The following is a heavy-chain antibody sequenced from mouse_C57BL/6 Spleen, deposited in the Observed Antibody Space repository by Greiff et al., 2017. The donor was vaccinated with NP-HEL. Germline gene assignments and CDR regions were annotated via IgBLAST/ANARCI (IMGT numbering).Heavy chain of an antibody. CDR1: GYTFTSYW. CDR3: ARYIYYDYDVAY. V-gene: IGHV1-64*01. J-gene: IGHJ3*01. CDR2: IHPNSGST. D-gene: IGHD2-4*01. Sequence: VKLQQPGAELVKPGASVKLSCKASGYTFTSYWMHWVKQRPGQGLEWIGMIHPNSGSTNYNEKFKSKATLTVDKSSSTAYMQLSSLTSEDSAVYYCARYIYYDYDVAYWGQGTLVTVSA.